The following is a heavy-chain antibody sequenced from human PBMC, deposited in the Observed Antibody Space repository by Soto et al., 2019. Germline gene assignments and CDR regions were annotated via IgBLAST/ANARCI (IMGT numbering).Heavy chain of an antibody. CDR2: IYSGGST. CDR3: ARDWVYGPNLYYYGMDV. J-gene: IGHJ6*02. CDR1: GFTVSSNY. D-gene: IGHD3-10*01. V-gene: IGHV3-53*01. Sequence: EVQLVESGGGLIQPGGSLRLSCAASGFTVSSNYMSWVRHAPGKGLEWVSVIYSGGSTYYADSVKGRFTISRDNSKNTLYLQMNSLRAEDTAVYYCARDWVYGPNLYYYGMDVWGQGTTVTVSS.